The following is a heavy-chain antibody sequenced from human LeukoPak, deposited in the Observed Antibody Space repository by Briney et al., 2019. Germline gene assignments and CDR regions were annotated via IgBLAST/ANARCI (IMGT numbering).Heavy chain of an antibody. CDR3: ARRRYCSSTSCPAGWFDP. D-gene: IGHD2-2*01. CDR1: GYSFTSYW. Sequence: GESLKISCKGSGYSFTSYWIGWVRQMPGKGLEWMGIIYPGDSDTRYSPSFQGQVTISADKSISTAYLQWSSLKASDTAMYYCARRRYCSSTSCPAGWFDPWGQGTPVTVSS. J-gene: IGHJ5*02. V-gene: IGHV5-51*01. CDR2: IYPGDSDT.